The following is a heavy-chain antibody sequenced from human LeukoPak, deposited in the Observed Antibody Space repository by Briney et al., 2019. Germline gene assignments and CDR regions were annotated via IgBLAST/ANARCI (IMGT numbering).Heavy chain of an antibody. V-gene: IGHV4-4*07. D-gene: IGHD2-2*01. J-gene: IGHJ4*02. CDR3: ARSIVVVPAARGLFDY. CDR1: GGSISSYY. Sequence: SETLSLTCTVSGGSISSYYWSWIRQPAGKGLEWIGRIYTSGSTNYNPSLKSRVTISVDTSKNQFSLKLSSVTAADTAVYYCARSIVVVPAARGLFDYWGQGTLVTVSS. CDR2: IYTSGST.